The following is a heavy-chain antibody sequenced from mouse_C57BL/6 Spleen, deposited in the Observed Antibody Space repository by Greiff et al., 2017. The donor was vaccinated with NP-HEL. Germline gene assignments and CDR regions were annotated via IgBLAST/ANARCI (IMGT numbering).Heavy chain of an antibody. J-gene: IGHJ2*01. CDR2: ISSGSSTI. Sequence: EVHLVESGGGLVKPGGSLKLSCAASGFTFSDYGMHWVRQAPEKGLEWVAYISSGSSTIYYADKVKGRFTISRDNAKNNLFLQMTSLRSEDTAMYYCARMTAQAYYFDYWGQGTTLTVSS. D-gene: IGHD3-2*02. V-gene: IGHV5-17*01. CDR3: ARMTAQAYYFDY. CDR1: GFTFSDYG.